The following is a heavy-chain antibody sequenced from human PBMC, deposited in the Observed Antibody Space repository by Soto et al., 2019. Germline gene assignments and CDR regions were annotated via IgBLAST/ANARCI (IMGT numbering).Heavy chain of an antibody. J-gene: IGHJ6*02. CDR3: ARVSSSSAFGMDV. Sequence: XTLSLTCAVSGGSLSTIEWWTWVLQPPGKGLDWIGEIYQTGSTSYNPSLESRVTISIDKSKKQFSLKLRSVTAADTAVYYCARVSSSSAFGMDVWGQGTTGTVSS. CDR2: IYQTGST. CDR1: GGSLSTIEW. V-gene: IGHV4-4*02. D-gene: IGHD6-6*01.